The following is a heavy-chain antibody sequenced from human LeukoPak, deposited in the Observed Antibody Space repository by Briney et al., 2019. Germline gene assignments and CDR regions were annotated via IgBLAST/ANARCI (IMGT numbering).Heavy chain of an antibody. J-gene: IGHJ4*02. CDR3: ARGEYTSGTFRGYYFDY. D-gene: IGHD1-1*01. CDR2: IGGSGGRT. Sequence: GGSLRLSCAASGFTFSSYAMSWVRQAPGKGLEWVSGIGGSGGRTYYADSVKGRFTISRDISKNTLYLQMNSLRAEDTAVYSCARGEYTSGTFRGYYFDYWGQGTLVTVSS. CDR1: GFTFSSYA. V-gene: IGHV3-23*01.